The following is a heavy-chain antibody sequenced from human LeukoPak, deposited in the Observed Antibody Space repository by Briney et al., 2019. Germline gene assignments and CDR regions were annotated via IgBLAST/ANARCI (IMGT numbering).Heavy chain of an antibody. J-gene: IGHJ4*02. V-gene: IGHV4-34*01. D-gene: IGHD1-26*01. Sequence: SETLSLTCAVYGGSFSGYYWSWIRQPPGKGLEWIGEINHSGSTNYNPSLKSRVTISVDTSKNQFSLKLSSVTAADTAVYYCARGWASYITYWGQGTLVTVSS. CDR3: ARGWASYITY. CDR1: GGSFSGYY. CDR2: INHSGST.